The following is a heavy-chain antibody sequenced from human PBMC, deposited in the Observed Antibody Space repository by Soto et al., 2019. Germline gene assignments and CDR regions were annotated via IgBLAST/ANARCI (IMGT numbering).Heavy chain of an antibody. D-gene: IGHD6-19*01. CDR2: ISYDGSNK. CDR3: VTDGSSGWPYYYGMDV. Sequence: LRLSCAASGFTFSSYGMHGVRQAPGKGLEWVAVISYDGSNKYYADSVKGRFTISRDNSKNTLYLQMSSLRAEDTAVYYCVTDGSSGWPYYYGMDVWGQGTKVTVSS. CDR1: GFTFSSYG. J-gene: IGHJ6*02. V-gene: IGHV3-30*03.